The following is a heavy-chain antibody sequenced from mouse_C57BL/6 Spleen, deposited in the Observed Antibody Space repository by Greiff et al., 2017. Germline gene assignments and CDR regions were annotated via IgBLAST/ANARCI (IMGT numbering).Heavy chain of an antibody. CDR2: IDPNSGGT. V-gene: IGHV1-72*01. D-gene: IGHD1-1*01. CDR3: ARDYYGSSYVDFDY. Sequence: QVQLQQPGAELVKPGASVKLSCKASGYTFTSYWMHWVKQRPGRGLEWIGRIDPNSGGTKYNEKFKSKATLTVDKPSSTAYRQLSSLTSEDSAVYYGARDYYGSSYVDFDYWGKGTTLTVSS. J-gene: IGHJ2*01. CDR1: GYTFTSYW.